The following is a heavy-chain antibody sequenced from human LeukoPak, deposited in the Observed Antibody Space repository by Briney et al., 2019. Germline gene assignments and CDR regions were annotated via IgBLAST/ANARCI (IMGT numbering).Heavy chain of an antibody. CDR3: TREYPAPRYDFWSGYYKGVFDY. D-gene: IGHD3-3*01. CDR1: GFTFSNAW. J-gene: IGHJ4*02. CDR2: IKSKIDGGTT. V-gene: IGHV3-15*01. Sequence: GGSLRLSYAASGFTFSNAWMSWVRQAPGKGLEWVGRIKSKIDGGTTDYVTPVKGRFTISRDDSKNTLYLQMNNLKTEDTAVYYCTREYPAPRYDFWSGYYKGVFDYWGQGTLVTVSS.